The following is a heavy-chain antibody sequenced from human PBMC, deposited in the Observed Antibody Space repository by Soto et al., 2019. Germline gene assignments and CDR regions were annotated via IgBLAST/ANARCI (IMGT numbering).Heavy chain of an antibody. CDR3: ASSVVVPAATYYYYYGMDV. CDR2: IIPILGIA. Sequence: QVQLVQSGAEVKKPGSSVKVSCKASGVTFSSYTISWVRQAPGQGREWMGRIIPILGIANYAQKFQGRVTIAADKCPSTANMELSSLRPEDTDVYYCASSVVVPAATYYYYYGMDVLGQGTTVTVSS. V-gene: IGHV1-69*02. D-gene: IGHD2-2*01. CDR1: GVTFSSYT. J-gene: IGHJ6*02.